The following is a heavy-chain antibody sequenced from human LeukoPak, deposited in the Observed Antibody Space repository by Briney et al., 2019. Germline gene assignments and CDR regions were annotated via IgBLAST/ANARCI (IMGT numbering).Heavy chain of an antibody. Sequence: GGSLRLSYPASGFTFSSYAMTWVRQAPGKGLEWVSSISGSGAGTYYADSVKGRFTISRDNSKDTLFLQMNSLRAEDTAVYYCAKIGASSDTDYWGQGTLVTVSS. D-gene: IGHD3-16*01. CDR1: GFTFSSYA. J-gene: IGHJ4*02. V-gene: IGHV3-23*01. CDR2: ISGSGAGT. CDR3: AKIGASSDTDY.